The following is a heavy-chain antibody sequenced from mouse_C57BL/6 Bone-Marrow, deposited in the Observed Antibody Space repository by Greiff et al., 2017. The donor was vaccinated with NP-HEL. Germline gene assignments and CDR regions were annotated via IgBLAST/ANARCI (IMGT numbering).Heavy chain of an antibody. CDR2: IYPGDGDT. CDR3: ARDLYYGSSYNYFDY. V-gene: IGHV1-82*01. CDR1: GYAFSSSW. Sequence: VQLQQSGPELVKPGASVKISCKASGYAFSSSWMNWVKQRPGKGLEWIGRIYPGDGDTNYNGKFKGKATLTADKSSSTAYMQLSSLTSEDSAVYFCARDLYYGSSYNYFDYWGQGTTLTVSS. J-gene: IGHJ2*01. D-gene: IGHD1-1*01.